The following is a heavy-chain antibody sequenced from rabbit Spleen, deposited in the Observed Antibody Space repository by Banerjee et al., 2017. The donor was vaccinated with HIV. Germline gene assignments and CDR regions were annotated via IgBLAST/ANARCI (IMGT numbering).Heavy chain of an antibody. D-gene: IGHD1-1*01. CDR3: ARDLVAVIGWNFNL. CDR2: INIVTGKS. J-gene: IGHJ4*01. Sequence: QSLEEDGGDLVKPGASLTLTCTASRFSFSSSYYMCWVRQAPGKGLEWIACINIVTGKSVYASWAKGRFTMSRTSSTTVTLRMTSLTAADSATYFCARDLVAVIGWNFNLWGQGTLVTVS. V-gene: IGHV1S40*01. CDR1: RFSFSSSYY.